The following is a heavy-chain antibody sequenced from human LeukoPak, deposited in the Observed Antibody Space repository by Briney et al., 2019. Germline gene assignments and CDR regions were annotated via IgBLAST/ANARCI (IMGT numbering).Heavy chain of an antibody. CDR2: INWNGGST. CDR1: GFTFDDYG. V-gene: IGHV3-20*04. Sequence: GGSLRLSCAASGFTFDDYGMSWVRQAPGKGLEWVSGINWNGGSTGYADSVKGRFTISRDNAKNSLYLQMNSLSAEDTAVCYCARANDNYYYYYMDVWGKGTTVTISS. D-gene: IGHD3-9*01. J-gene: IGHJ6*03. CDR3: ARANDNYYYYYMDV.